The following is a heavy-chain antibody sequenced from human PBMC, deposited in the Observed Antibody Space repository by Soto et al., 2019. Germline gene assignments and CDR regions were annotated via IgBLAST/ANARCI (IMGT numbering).Heavy chain of an antibody. CDR2: IIPIFGTA. D-gene: IGHD5-12*01. Sequence: SVKVSCKASGGTFSSYAIRWVRQAPGQGLEWMGGIIPIFGTANYAQKFQGRVTITADESTSTAYMELSSLRSEDTAVYYCARGYVYIVATEESYGMDVCGQGTTVTVSS. CDR1: GGTFSSYA. V-gene: IGHV1-69*13. CDR3: ARGYVYIVATEESYGMDV. J-gene: IGHJ6*02.